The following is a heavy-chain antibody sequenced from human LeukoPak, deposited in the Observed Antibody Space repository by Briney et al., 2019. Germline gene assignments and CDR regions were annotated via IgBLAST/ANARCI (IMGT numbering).Heavy chain of an antibody. CDR1: GGSISSCGYC. D-gene: IGHD3-22*01. CDR2: IYYSGST. J-gene: IGHJ4*02. V-gene: IGHV4-31*03. CDR3: ASSTYYDSSGYYFPPATTIDY. Sequence: SETLSLTCTVSGGSISSCGYCWSWIRQHPGKGLEWIGYIYYSGSTYYNPSLKSRVTISVDTSKNQFSLKLSSVTAADTAVYYCASSTYYDSSGYYFPPATTIDYWGQGALVTVSS.